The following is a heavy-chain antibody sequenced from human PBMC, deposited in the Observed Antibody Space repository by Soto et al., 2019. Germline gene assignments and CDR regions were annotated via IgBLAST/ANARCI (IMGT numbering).Heavy chain of an antibody. Sequence: VGSLRLSCAAYVFTVSSNYMSCVRQAPGKGLEWVSVIYSGGSTYYADSVKGRFTISRDNSKNTLYLQMNSLRAEDTAVYYCASRRDYDFRSGYETIYYGLEVWGQGTTVTVSS. CDR1: VFTVSSNY. CDR3: ASRRDYDFRSGYETIYYGLEV. V-gene: IGHV3-53*01. CDR2: IYSGGST. D-gene: IGHD3-3*01. J-gene: IGHJ6*01.